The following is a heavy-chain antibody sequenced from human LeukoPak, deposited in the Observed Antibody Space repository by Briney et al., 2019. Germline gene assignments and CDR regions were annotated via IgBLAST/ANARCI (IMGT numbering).Heavy chain of an antibody. CDR2: IYPGDSDT. J-gene: IGHJ4*02. V-gene: IGHV5-51*01. CDR3: ARQGYSSSTTVDY. CDR1: GYSFTSYW. Sequence: GESLKISCXGSGYSFTSYWIGWVRQMPGKGLKWMGVIYPGDSDTRYSPSFQGQVTISADKSISTAYLQWSSLKASDTAMYYCARQGYSSSTTVDYWGQGTLVTVSS. D-gene: IGHD6-6*01.